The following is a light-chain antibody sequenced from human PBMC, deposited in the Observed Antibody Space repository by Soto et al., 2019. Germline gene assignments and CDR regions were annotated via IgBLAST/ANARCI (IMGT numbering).Light chain of an antibody. CDR1: QSVSSSY. Sequence: EIVLTQSPGTLSLSPGERATLSCRASQSVSSSYLAWYQQKPGQAPRLLIYGASSRATGIPDRFSGSGSGKDFTLTISRLEPEDFAVYYCQPYGSSPPYTFVQGTKLEIK. CDR3: QPYGSSPPYT. V-gene: IGKV3-20*01. CDR2: GAS. J-gene: IGKJ2*01.